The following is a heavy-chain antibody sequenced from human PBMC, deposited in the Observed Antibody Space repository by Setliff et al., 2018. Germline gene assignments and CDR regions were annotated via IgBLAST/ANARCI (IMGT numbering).Heavy chain of an antibody. D-gene: IGHD7-27*01. Sequence: SETLSLTCTVSGGSISSGAYYWSWIRQHPGKGLEWIGYIYYSGTTYYNPSLQSRVTISKDTSKNQFSLKLSSVTAADTAVYYCARDPSLTGILNYYYYYYMDVWGKGTTVTVSS. CDR1: GGSISSGAYY. J-gene: IGHJ6*03. CDR3: ARDPSLTGILNYYYYYYMDV. CDR2: IYYSGTT. V-gene: IGHV4-31*03.